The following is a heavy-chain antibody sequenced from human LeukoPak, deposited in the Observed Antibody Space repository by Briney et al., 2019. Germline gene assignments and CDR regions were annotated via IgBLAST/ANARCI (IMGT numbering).Heavy chain of an antibody. CDR1: GFTFSSYA. CDR2: ISGSGGST. D-gene: IGHD3-10*01. CDR3: AKDHLITYYYGSGSYYFDY. V-gene: IGHV3-23*01. J-gene: IGHJ4*02. Sequence: PGGSLRLSCAASGFTFSSYAMSWVRQAPGKGLEWVSAISGSGGSTYYADSVKGRFTISRDNSKNTLYLQMNSLRAEDTAVYYCAKDHLITYYYGSGSYYFDYWGQGTLVTVSS.